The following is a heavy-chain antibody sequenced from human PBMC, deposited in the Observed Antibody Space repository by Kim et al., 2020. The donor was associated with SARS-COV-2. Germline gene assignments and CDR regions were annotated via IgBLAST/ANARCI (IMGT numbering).Heavy chain of an antibody. CDR2: INPDTGGT. D-gene: IGHD1-26*01. J-gene: IGHJ5*02. CDR3: ARGGTEQYLKKERNYFDP. CDR1: GYSFTGYC. Sequence: ASVKVSCKASGYSFTGYCIHWVRQAPGQGLEWMGRINPDTGGTKYAQKFQGRVTMTRDTSISTAYMELSRLRSDDTAVYYCARGGTEQYLKKERNYFDPWGQGTLVTVSS. V-gene: IGHV1-2*06.